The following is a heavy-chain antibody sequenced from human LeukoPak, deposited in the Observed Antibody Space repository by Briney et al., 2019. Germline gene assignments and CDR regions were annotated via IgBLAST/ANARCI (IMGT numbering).Heavy chain of an antibody. V-gene: IGHV1-46*01. J-gene: IGHJ6*02. CDR2: INPSGGST. CDR3: ARVKGPERLTIFGVVRGSHGMDV. Sequence: ASVKVSCKASGYTFTGYYMHWVRQAPGQGLEWMGIINPSGGSTSYAQKFQGRVTMTRDTSTSTVYMELSSLRSEDTAVYYCARVKGPERLTIFGVVRGSHGMDVWGQGTTVTVSS. D-gene: IGHD3-3*01. CDR1: GYTFTGYY.